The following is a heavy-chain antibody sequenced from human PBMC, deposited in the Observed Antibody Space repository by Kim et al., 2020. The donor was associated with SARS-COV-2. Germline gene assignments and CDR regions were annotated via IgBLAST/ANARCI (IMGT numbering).Heavy chain of an antibody. CDR3: ARDLTPSYYDILTFSGMDV. D-gene: IGHD3-9*01. CDR2: ISSSSSYI. J-gene: IGHJ6*02. V-gene: IGHV3-21*01. Sequence: GGSLRLSCAASGFTFSSYSMNWVRQAPGKGLEWVSSISSSSSYIYYADSVKGRFTISRDNAKNSLYLQMNSLRAEDTAVYYCARDLTPSYYDILTFSGMDVWGQGTTVTVSS. CDR1: GFTFSSYS.